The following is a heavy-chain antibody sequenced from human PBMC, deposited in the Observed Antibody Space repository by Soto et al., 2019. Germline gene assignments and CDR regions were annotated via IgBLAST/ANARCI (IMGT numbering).Heavy chain of an antibody. CDR3: ARGLGGGWYHFDH. J-gene: IGHJ4*02. CDR1: GYSFITYG. D-gene: IGHD6-19*01. Sequence: QVQLVQSGVEVKKPGASVKVSCQASGYSFITYGIGWVRQAPGQGLEWMGWITVNSGNTNYPQKFQGRVTMTTDTSTSTAYMELRSLTSDDTAVYYCARGLGGGWYHFDHWGQGTLVTVSS. V-gene: IGHV1-18*01. CDR2: ITVNSGNT.